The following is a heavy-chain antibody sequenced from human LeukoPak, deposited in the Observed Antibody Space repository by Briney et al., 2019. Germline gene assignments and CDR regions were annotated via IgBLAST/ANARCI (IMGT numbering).Heavy chain of an antibody. D-gene: IGHD3-3*01. CDR2: ISAYNGNT. J-gene: IGHJ6*02. CDR3: ATETRYDFWSGPYGMDV. V-gene: IGHV1-18*01. CDR1: GYTFTSYG. Sequence: GASVKVSCKASGYTFTSYGISWVRQAPGQGLEWMGWISAYNGNTNYAQKLQGRVTMTTDTSTSTAYMELRSLRSDDTAVYYCATETRYDFWSGPYGMDVWGQGTTVTVSS.